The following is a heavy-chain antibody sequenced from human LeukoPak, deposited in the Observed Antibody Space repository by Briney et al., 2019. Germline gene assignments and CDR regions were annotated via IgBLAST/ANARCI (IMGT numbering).Heavy chain of an antibody. Sequence: GRSLRLSCAASGFTFSSYAMHWVRQAPGKGLEWVAVISYDGSNKYYADSVKGRFTISRDNSKNTLYLQMNSLRAEDTAVYYCARGRDGYNDYWGQGTLVTVSS. J-gene: IGHJ4*02. CDR1: GFTFSSYA. CDR2: ISYDGSNK. CDR3: ARGRDGYNDY. V-gene: IGHV3-30-3*01. D-gene: IGHD5-24*01.